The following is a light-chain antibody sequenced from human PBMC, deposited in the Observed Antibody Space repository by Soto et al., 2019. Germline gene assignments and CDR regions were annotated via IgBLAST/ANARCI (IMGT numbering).Light chain of an antibody. CDR1: SSDVGGYNY. CDR2: DVT. V-gene: IGLV2-14*01. J-gene: IGLJ1*01. Sequence: QSVLAQPASVSGSPGQSITISCTGTSSDVGGYNYVSWYQQHPGKAPKLMIYDVTYRHSWASNRFSGSKSGNTASLTISGLQAEDEADYYCSSYTTNSTYVFGTGTKVTVL. CDR3: SSYTTNSTYV.